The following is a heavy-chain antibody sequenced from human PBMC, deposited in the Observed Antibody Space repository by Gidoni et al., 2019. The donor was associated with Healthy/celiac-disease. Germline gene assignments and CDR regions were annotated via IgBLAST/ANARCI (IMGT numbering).Heavy chain of an antibody. J-gene: IGHJ6*03. D-gene: IGHD6-13*01. CDR2: IIPIFGTA. V-gene: IGHV1-69*01. Sequence: QVQLVQSGSEVKKPGSSVKVSCEASGGTFSRYAISWVRQAPGQGLEWMGGIIPIFGTANYAQKFQGRVTITADESTSTAYMELSSLRSEDTAVYYCARSLQFYSSSWTLYYYYYMDVWGKGTTVTVSS. CDR1: GGTFSRYA. CDR3: ARSLQFYSSSWTLYYYYYMDV.